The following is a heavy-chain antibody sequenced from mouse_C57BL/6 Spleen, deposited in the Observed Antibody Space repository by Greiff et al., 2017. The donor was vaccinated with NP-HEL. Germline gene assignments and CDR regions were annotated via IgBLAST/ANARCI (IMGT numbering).Heavy chain of an antibody. Sequence: VQLQQSGPELVKPGASVKISCKASGYTFTDYYMNWVKQSHGKSLEWIGDINPNNGGTSYNQKFKGKATLTVDKSSSTAYMELRSLTSEDSAVYYCARERAYYSNFYAMDYWGQGTSVTVSS. CDR1: GYTFTDYY. CDR2: INPNNGGT. D-gene: IGHD2-5*01. V-gene: IGHV1-26*01. CDR3: ARERAYYSNFYAMDY. J-gene: IGHJ4*01.